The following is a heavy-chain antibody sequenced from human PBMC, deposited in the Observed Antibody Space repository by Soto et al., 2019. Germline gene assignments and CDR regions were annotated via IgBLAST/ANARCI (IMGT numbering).Heavy chain of an antibody. J-gene: IGHJ5*02. CDR3: ARFRVDGDYLP. V-gene: IGHV3-74*01. CDR2: INSDGSST. Sequence: EVQLVESGGGLVQPGGSLRLSCAVSGFTFSNYWMHWVRQAPGKGLVWVSRINSDGSSTSYADFVKGRFTISRDNAKNTLYLQMNSLRAEDTAVYYCARFRVDGDYLPWGQGTLVTVSS. D-gene: IGHD4-17*01. CDR1: GFTFSNYW.